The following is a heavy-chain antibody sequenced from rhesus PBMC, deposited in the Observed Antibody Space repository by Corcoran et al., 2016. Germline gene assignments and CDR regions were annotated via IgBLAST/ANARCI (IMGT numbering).Heavy chain of an antibody. Sequence: EVQLVQSGAEVKRPGESLKISCKTSGYSFTSYWISWVRQMPGKGLEGMGAIDPSDSDTRYSPSFQGQVTISADKSISTAYLQWSSLKASDSATYYCAKYGSSYPRYFDIWGPGTPITISS. CDR3: AKYGSSYPRYFDI. D-gene: IGHD4-29*01. CDR1: GYSFTSYW. J-gene: IGHJ2*01. V-gene: IGHV5-2*01. CDR2: IDPSDSDT.